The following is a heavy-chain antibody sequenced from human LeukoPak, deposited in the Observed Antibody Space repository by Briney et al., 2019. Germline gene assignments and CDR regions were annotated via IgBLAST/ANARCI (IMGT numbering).Heavy chain of an antibody. CDR2: IYYSGST. CDR3: ARLDSLQLDY. V-gene: IGHV4-39*01. D-gene: IGHD3-9*01. J-gene: IGHJ4*02. Sequence: SETLSLTCTVSGGTFSSRSYNWGWIRQPPGKGLEWIGSIYYSGSTYYNPSLKSRVTISVDTTKNQFSLKLSLVTAADTAVYYCARLDSLQLDYWGQGTLVTVSS. CDR1: GGTFSSRSYN.